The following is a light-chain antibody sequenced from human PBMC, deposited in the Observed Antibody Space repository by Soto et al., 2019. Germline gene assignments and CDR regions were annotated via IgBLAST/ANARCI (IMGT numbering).Light chain of an antibody. V-gene: IGKV1-9*01. CDR2: AAS. J-gene: IGKJ5*01. CDR1: QDISSY. CDR3: QQVNSYPLT. Sequence: DIPLTQSPSTLSASVGDRVTITCRASQDISSYLAWYQQKAGKVPKLLVYAASSLQSGVPSRFSGSGSGTDFTLTISSLQPEEVATDYCQQVNSYPLTFGQGTRLEIK.